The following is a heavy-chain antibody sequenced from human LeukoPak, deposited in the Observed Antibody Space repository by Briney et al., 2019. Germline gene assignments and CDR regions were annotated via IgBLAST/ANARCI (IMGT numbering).Heavy chain of an antibody. CDR3: ARAQVDSWDNYYYYYYGMDV. CDR2: LSYDGSNK. V-gene: IGHV3-30-3*01. J-gene: IGHJ6*02. Sequence: GGSLRLSCAASGFTVSSYAMHWVRQAPGKGLEWVAVLSYDGSNKFYADSVKGRFTISRDNSKNTLYLQMNSLRAEDTAVYYCARAQVDSWDNYYYYYYGMDVWGQGTTVTVSS. D-gene: IGHD6-13*01. CDR1: GFTVSSYA.